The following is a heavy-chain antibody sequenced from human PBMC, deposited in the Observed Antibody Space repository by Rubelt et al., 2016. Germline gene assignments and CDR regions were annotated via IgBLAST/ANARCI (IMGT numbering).Heavy chain of an antibody. D-gene: IGHD6-6*01. V-gene: IGHV4-34*01. CDR2: INHSGST. CDR3: ATYRSSSFDY. CDR1: GGSFSGYY. Sequence: TCAVYGGSFSGYYWSWIRQPPGKGLEWIGEINHSGSTNYNPSLKSRVTISVDTSKNQFSLKLSSVTAADTAVYYCATYRSSSFDYWGQGTLVIVSS. J-gene: IGHJ4*02.